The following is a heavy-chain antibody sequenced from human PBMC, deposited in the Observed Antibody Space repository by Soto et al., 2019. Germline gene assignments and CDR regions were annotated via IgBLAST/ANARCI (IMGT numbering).Heavy chain of an antibody. CDR2: IWYDGSNK. Sequence: SLRLSCAASGFTFSSYGMHWVRQAPGKGLEWVAVIWYDGSNKYYAESVKGRFTISRDNSKNMVYLQMNSLRVEDTAIYYCVNSDSTSAPWGQGSLVTVSS. CDR3: VNSDSTSAP. D-gene: IGHD6-13*01. V-gene: IGHV3-33*06. J-gene: IGHJ5*02. CDR1: GFTFSSYG.